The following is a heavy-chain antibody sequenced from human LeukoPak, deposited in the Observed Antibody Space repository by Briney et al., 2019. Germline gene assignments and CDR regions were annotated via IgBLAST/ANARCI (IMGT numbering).Heavy chain of an antibody. Sequence: PGGSLRLSCAASGFSFSTFGMHWVRQTPGKGLEWVSHISKDESNKYYADSVKGRFTISRDTSKNTLFLQMNSLRVEDTAVYYCAKDNPVHEYWGQGTLVTVSS. CDR2: ISKDESNK. CDR3: AKDNPVHEY. CDR1: GFSFSTFG. V-gene: IGHV3-30*18. J-gene: IGHJ4*02.